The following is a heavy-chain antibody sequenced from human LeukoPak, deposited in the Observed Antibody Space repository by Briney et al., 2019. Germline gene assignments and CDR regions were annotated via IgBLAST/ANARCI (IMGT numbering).Heavy chain of an antibody. CDR1: GGSLSGYY. J-gene: IGHJ4*02. Sequence: PSETLSLTCTVSGGSLSGYYWSWIRQPPGKGLEWIGYMYYSGDTNYNPSLKSRVTISVDTSKNQFSLKLTSVTAADTAMYYCTRGMGMSDYWGQGTLVTVSS. D-gene: IGHD1-26*01. CDR3: TRGMGMSDY. CDR2: MYYSGDT. V-gene: IGHV4-59*01.